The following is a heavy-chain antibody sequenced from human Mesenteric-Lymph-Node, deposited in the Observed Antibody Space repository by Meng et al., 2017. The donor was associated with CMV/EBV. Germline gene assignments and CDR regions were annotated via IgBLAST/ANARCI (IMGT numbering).Heavy chain of an antibody. J-gene: IGHJ3*01. Sequence: GGSLRLSCAASGFTFSSYNMNWVRQTPGKGLEWVSYISHSTSTIYYADSVKGRFVISRDNAKNSLFLQMHSLRVEDTAMYFCARDPDTAMGSDAFDLWGQGTMVTVSS. CDR1: GFTFSSYN. CDR3: ARDPDTAMGSDAFDL. V-gene: IGHV3-48*04. CDR2: ISHSTSTI. D-gene: IGHD5-18*01.